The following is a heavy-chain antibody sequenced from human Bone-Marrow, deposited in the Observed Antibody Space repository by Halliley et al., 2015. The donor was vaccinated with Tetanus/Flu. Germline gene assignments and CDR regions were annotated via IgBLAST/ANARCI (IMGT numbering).Heavy chain of an antibody. J-gene: IGHJ6*02. CDR2: ISGRGGST. CDR3: AKPYYDILTDPYGMDV. V-gene: IGHV3-23*01. D-gene: IGHD3-9*01. Sequence: ISGRGGSTNYADSVKGRFTISRDSSKNTLYLQMDSLRVEDTAVYYCAKPYYDILTDPYGMDVWGQGTTVTVSS.